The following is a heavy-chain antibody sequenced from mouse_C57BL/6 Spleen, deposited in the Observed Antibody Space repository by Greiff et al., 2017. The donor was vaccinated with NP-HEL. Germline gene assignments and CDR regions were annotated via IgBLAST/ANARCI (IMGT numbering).Heavy chain of an antibody. V-gene: IGHV1-50*01. CDR1: GYTFTSYW. Sequence: QSCKASGYTFTSYWMQWVKQRPGQGLEWIGEIDPSDSYTNYNQKFKGKATLTVDTSSSTAYMQLSSLTSEDSAVYYCARWGTTNWGQGTLVTVSA. D-gene: IGHD1-1*01. J-gene: IGHJ3*01. CDR3: ARWGTTN. CDR2: IDPSDSYT.